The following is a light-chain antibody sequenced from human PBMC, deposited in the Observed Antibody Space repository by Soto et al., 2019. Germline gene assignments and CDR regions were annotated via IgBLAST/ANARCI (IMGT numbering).Light chain of an antibody. J-gene: IGLJ1*01. CDR1: SRDIGNYNY. V-gene: IGLV2-14*01. Sequence: QSVLTQPASVSGSPGQSITISCTGTSRDIGNYNYVSWYQHHPGKAPKLMIYEVTSRPSGVSDRFSGSKSGNTASLTISGLQAADEADYYCASYLTTSPLEVFGTGTKVTVL. CDR3: ASYLTTSPLEV. CDR2: EVT.